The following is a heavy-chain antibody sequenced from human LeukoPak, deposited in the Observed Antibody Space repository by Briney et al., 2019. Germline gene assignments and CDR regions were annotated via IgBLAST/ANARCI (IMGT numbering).Heavy chain of an antibody. CDR3: ARDKEVAAAGTSPYYYYYGMDV. Sequence: AASVKVSCKASGYTFTSYGISWVRQAPGQGLEWMGWISAYNGNTNYAQKLQGRVTMTTDTSTSTAYMELRSLRSDDTAVYYCARDKEVAAAGTSPYYYYYGMDVWGQGTTVTVSS. CDR1: GYTFTSYG. D-gene: IGHD6-13*01. V-gene: IGHV1-18*01. J-gene: IGHJ6*02. CDR2: ISAYNGNT.